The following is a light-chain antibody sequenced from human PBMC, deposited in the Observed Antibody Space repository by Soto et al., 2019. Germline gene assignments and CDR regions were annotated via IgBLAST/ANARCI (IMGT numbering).Light chain of an antibody. CDR1: QSISSW. CDR2: DAS. J-gene: IGKJ2*01. CDR3: QQYNTYRYT. V-gene: IGKV1-5*01. Sequence: DIQMPQSPSTLSASVGARVPITCRASQSISSWLAWYQQKPGKAPKLLIYDASSLESGVPSRFSGSGSGTEFTLTISSLQPDDFATYYCQQYNTYRYTFGQGTKLEIK.